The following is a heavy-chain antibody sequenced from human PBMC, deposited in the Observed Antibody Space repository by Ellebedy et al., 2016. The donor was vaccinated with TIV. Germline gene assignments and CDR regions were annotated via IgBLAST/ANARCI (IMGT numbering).Heavy chain of an antibody. V-gene: IGHV1-24*01. CDR1: GYNLTELS. CDR2: FDPEDGET. CDR3: ARLGHSGSYVGAFDI. J-gene: IGHJ3*02. D-gene: IGHD1-26*01. Sequence: AASVKVSCKVSGYNLTELSMHWVRQAPGKGLEWMGGFDPEDGETIYAQKFQGRVTMTEDTSTDTAYMELSSLRSEDTAVYYCARLGHSGSYVGAFDIWGQGTMVTVSS.